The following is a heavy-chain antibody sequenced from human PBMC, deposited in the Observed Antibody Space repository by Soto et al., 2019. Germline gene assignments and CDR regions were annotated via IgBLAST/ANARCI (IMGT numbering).Heavy chain of an antibody. CDR3: VKDGLTTVAYYFDY. V-gene: IGHV3-9*01. CDR2: ISRDSRSI. CDR1: GFRFDDYG. J-gene: IGHJ4*02. Sequence: PGGSLRLSCEDSGFRFDDYGMHWVRQAPGKGLEWIAGISRDSRSISYGASMKGRFTISRDNAKNSLYLQLNSLRADDTAFYYCVKDGLTTVAYYFDYWGQGALVTVSS. D-gene: IGHD4-17*01.